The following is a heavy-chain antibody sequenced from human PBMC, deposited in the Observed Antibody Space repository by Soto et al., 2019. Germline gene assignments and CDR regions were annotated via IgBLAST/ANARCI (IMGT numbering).Heavy chain of an antibody. J-gene: IGHJ5*02. CDR1: GFTFSSYG. D-gene: IGHD6-6*01. CDR3: AKNRYSSSIWFDP. V-gene: IGHV3-30*18. Sequence: QVQLVESGGGVVQPGRSLRLSCAASGFTFSSYGMHWVRQAPGKGLEWVAVISYDGSNKYYADSVKGRFTISRDNSKNTLYLQMNSLRAEDTAVYYCAKNRYSSSIWFDPWGQGTMVTVSS. CDR2: ISYDGSNK.